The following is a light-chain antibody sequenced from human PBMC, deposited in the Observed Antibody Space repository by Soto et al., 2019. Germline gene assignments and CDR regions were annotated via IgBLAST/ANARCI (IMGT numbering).Light chain of an antibody. Sequence: HSLLAQPPSASRPPGQGVTISCSGSTSNVGSNYVYWYQQLPGTAPKLLIYRNNQRPSGVPDRFSGPKSGTSASLAISGRSTDDEADHFCATFDDSLNGCAGFGAGTKPTVL. CDR1: TSNVGSNY. J-gene: IGLJ1*01. CDR2: RNN. CDR3: ATFDDSLNGCAG. V-gene: IGLV1-47*01.